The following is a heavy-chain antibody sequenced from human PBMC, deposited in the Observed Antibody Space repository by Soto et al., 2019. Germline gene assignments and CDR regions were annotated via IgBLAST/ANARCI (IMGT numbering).Heavy chain of an antibody. V-gene: IGHV3-53*04. D-gene: IGHD6-13*01. CDR2: IYSGGST. Sequence: GGSLRLSCAASGFTVSSNYMSWVRQAPGKGLEWVSVIYSGGSTYYADSVKGRFTISRHNSKNTLYLQMNSLRAEDTAVYYCGRVVMGIAGRGYYYYMDVWGKGTTVTVSS. CDR3: GRVVMGIAGRGYYYYMDV. CDR1: GFTVSSNY. J-gene: IGHJ6*03.